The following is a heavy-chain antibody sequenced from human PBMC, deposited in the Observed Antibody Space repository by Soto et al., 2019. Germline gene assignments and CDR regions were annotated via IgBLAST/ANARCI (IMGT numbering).Heavy chain of an antibody. CDR3: ARDRGYSYLDWYYYYGMDV. D-gene: IGHD5-18*01. J-gene: IGHJ6*02. CDR1: GFTFSSYW. CDR2: IKQDGSEK. V-gene: IGHV3-7*05. Sequence: EVQLVESGGGLVQPGGSLRLSCAASGFTFSSYWMSWVRQAPGKGLEWVANIKQDGSEKYYVDSVKGRFTISRDNAKNSLYLQMNSLRAEDTAVYYCARDRGYSYLDWYYYYGMDVWGQGTTVTVSS.